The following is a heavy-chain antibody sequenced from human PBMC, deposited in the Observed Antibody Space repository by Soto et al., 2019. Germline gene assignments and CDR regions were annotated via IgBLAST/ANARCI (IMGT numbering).Heavy chain of an antibody. CDR2: ISGSGGST. D-gene: IGHD2-2*01. CDR1: GFTFSSYA. V-gene: IGHV3-23*01. CDR3: AKDKLDCSSTSCYGGLLDY. J-gene: IGHJ4*02. Sequence: GGSLRLSCAASGFTFSSYAMSWVRQAPGKGLEWVSAISGSGGSTYYADSVKGLFTISRDNSKNTLYLQMNSLRAEDTAVYYCAKDKLDCSSTSCYGGLLDYWGQGTLVTVSS.